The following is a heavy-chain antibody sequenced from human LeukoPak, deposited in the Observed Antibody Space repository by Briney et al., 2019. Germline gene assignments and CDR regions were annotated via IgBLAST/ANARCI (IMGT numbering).Heavy chain of an antibody. Sequence: SETLSLTCTVSGGSVSSANYCWSWIRQPPGKGLEWIGYIYNSGTTSYNPSLKSRVTISLDMSRNQFSLKVNSVTAADTAVYYCARDRGRFSEMATKARAAFDIWGQGTMVTVSS. D-gene: IGHD5-24*01. V-gene: IGHV4-61*01. CDR2: IYNSGTT. J-gene: IGHJ3*02. CDR3: ARDRGRFSEMATKARAAFDI. CDR1: GGSVSSANYC.